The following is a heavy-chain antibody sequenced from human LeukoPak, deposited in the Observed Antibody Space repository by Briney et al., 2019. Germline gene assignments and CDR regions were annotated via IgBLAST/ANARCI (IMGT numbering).Heavy chain of an antibody. V-gene: IGHV5-51*01. D-gene: IGHD3-22*01. CDR2: IYPDDSDT. Sequence: GESLKISCKGSGYKFNAYWIAWVRQMPGTGLEWMGIIYPDDSDTRYSPSFQGQVTISADKSVSIAYLQWSSLKASDTAMYYCARPNITSYYDSRGYDAFDVWGQGTMVIVSP. CDR1: GYKFNAYW. CDR3: ARPNITSYYDSRGYDAFDV. J-gene: IGHJ3*01.